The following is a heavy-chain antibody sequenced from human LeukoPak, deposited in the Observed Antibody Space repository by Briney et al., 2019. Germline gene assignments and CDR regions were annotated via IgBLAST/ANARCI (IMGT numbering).Heavy chain of an antibody. CDR1: GYSFISYH. CDR2: INPGGGST. Sequence: GASVKVSCKASGYSFISYHMHWVRQAPGQGLEWMGIINPGGGSTSYAQKFQGRVTMTRDTSTSTVYMELSSLRSEDTAVYYCARDSGYDSAFDPWGQGTLVTVSS. J-gene: IGHJ5*02. V-gene: IGHV1-46*01. D-gene: IGHD5-12*01. CDR3: ARDSGYDSAFDP.